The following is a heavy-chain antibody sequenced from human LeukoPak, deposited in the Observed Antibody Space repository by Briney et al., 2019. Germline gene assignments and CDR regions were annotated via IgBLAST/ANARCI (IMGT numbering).Heavy chain of an antibody. D-gene: IGHD3-22*01. CDR2: IRYDGSNK. V-gene: IGHV3-30*02. J-gene: IGHJ5*02. Sequence: GGSLRLSCAASGFTFSSYGMHWVRQAPGKGLEWVAFIRYDGSNKYYADSVKGRFTISRDNSKNTLYLQMNSLRAEDTAVYYCATSGGRYYDSSGSSWFDPWGQGTLVTVSS. CDR3: ATSGGRYYDSSGSSWFDP. CDR1: GFTFSSYG.